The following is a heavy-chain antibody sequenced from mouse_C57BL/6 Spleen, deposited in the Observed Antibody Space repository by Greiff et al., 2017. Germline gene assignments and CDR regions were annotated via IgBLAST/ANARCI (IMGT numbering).Heavy chain of an antibody. V-gene: IGHV1-74*01. CDR3: AIEQLRVYAMDY. CDR2: IHPSDSDT. J-gene: IGHJ4*01. CDR1: GYPFTSYW. D-gene: IGHD3-2*02. Sequence: QVQLQQPGAELVKPGASVKVSCKASGYPFTSYWMHWVKQRPGQGLEWIGRIHPSDSDTNYNQKFKGKATLTVDKSSSTAYMQLSSLTSEDSAVYYCAIEQLRVYAMDYWGRGASVTVFS.